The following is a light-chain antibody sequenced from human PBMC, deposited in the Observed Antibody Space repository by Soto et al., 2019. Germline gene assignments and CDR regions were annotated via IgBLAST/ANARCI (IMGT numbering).Light chain of an antibody. Sequence: DIQMTQSPSSLSASVGDRVSVTCRTSQNITKFLNWYQEKPGKAPKVLIYVTSNLENGVPSSFSGSGSGTHFTLSISSLQPEDFATYYCQQTFRATGTFGPGTRVEVK. V-gene: IGKV1-39*01. CDR3: QQTFRATGT. J-gene: IGKJ1*01. CDR1: QNITKF. CDR2: VTS.